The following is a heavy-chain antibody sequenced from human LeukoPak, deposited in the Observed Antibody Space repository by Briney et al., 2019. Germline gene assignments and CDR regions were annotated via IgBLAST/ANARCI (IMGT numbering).Heavy chain of an antibody. Sequence: GGSPRLSCAASGFTFSSYWMSWVRQAPGKGLEWVANIKQDGSEKYYVDSVKGRFTISRDNAKNSLYLQMNSLRAEDTAVYYCARHLGYCSGGSCSQDGMDVWGQGTTVTVSS. CDR3: ARHLGYCSGGSCSQDGMDV. V-gene: IGHV3-7*01. CDR1: GFTFSSYW. J-gene: IGHJ6*02. D-gene: IGHD2-15*01. CDR2: IKQDGSEK.